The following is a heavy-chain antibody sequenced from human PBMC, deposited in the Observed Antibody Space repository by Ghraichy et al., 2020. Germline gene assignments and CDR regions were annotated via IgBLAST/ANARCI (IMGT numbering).Heavy chain of an antibody. V-gene: IGHV1-18*01. J-gene: IGHJ6*02. CDR1: GYTFTSYG. CDR2: ISAYNGNT. D-gene: IGHD3-9*01. Sequence: ASVKVSCKASGYTFTSYGISWVRQAPGQGLEWMGWISAYNGNTNYAQKLQGRVTMTTDTSTSTAYMELRSLRSDDTAVYYCARDHNSRGFDWLLYRVSYYYGMDVWGQGTTVTVSS. CDR3: ARDHNSRGFDWLLYRVSYYYGMDV.